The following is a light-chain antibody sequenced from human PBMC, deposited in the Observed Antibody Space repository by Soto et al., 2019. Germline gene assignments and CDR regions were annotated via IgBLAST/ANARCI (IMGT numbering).Light chain of an antibody. Sequence: DIVMTQSPDSLAVSLGERATINCKSSQTVLSSSNNQNYLAWYQKKPGQPPKLLIYWASTRESGVPDRFSGGESGTDFTLTISSLQAEDVAVYYCQQYYNTPRTFGQGTTVEI. J-gene: IGKJ1*01. CDR2: WAS. V-gene: IGKV4-1*01. CDR3: QQYYNTPRT. CDR1: QTVLSSSNNQNY.